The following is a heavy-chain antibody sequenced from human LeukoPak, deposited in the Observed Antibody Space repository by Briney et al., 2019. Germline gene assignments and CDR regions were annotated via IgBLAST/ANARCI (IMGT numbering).Heavy chain of an antibody. CDR3: ARDGTVTRDY. V-gene: IGHV3-48*03. Sequence: GGSLRLSCAASGFTFSSYEMNWVRQAPGKGLEWVSYISSSGSTIYYADSVKGRFTISRDNAKNSLYLRMNSLRAEDTAVYYCARDGTVTRDYWGQGTLVTVSS. CDR1: GFTFSSYE. CDR2: ISSSGSTI. D-gene: IGHD4-17*01. J-gene: IGHJ4*02.